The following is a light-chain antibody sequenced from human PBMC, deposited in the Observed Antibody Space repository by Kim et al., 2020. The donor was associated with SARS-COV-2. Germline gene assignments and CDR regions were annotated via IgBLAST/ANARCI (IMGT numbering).Light chain of an antibody. CDR1: QSVSSD. CDR3: QQYNNWPTWT. V-gene: IGKV3-15*01. Sequence: SPGERATLSCRASQSVSSDLAWYQQKPGQAPRLLSYGASTRATGIPARFSGSGSGTEFTLTISSLQSEDFAVYYCQQYNNWPTWTFGQGTKVDIK. CDR2: GAS. J-gene: IGKJ1*01.